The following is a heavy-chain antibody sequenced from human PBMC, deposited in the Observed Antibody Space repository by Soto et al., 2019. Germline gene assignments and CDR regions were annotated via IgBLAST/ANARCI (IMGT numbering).Heavy chain of an antibody. D-gene: IGHD3-22*01. CDR2: ISTYNGNT. Sequence: ASVKVSCKASGCTFTTYGINWVRQAPGQGLEWVGWISTYNGNTDYAQKVQDRVTMTTDTSTSTAYMELRSLRSDDTAVYYCARSTYYYDSSGPFDYWGQGTLVTVSS. J-gene: IGHJ4*02. CDR1: GCTFTTYG. CDR3: ARSTYYYDSSGPFDY. V-gene: IGHV1-18*04.